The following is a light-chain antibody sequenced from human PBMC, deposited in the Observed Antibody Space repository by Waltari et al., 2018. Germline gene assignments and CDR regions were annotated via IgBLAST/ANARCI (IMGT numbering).Light chain of an antibody. V-gene: IGKV3-20*01. CDR1: QSVSNKY. CDR3: QQYGSSSWT. Sequence: EIVLTQSPGTLSLSPGERATLSCRASQSVSNKYLAWYQQKPGQAPRLLIYGASSRATGIPDMFSGSGSGTDFTLTISRLEPEDFAVYYCQQYGSSSWTFGQGTRVEIK. J-gene: IGKJ1*01. CDR2: GAS.